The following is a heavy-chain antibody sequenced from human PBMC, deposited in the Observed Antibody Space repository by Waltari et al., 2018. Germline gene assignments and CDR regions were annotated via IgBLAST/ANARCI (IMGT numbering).Heavy chain of an antibody. J-gene: IGHJ4*02. CDR1: GFTFSSDW. V-gene: IGHV3-7*03. CDR3: VMGATDVDY. Sequence: EVQLVESGGGLVQPGGSLRLSCAASGFTFSSDWMSWVRQAPGKGLEWVANIKQDGSEKYYVDSVKGRFTISRDNAKNSLYLQMNSLRAEDTAVYYCVMGATDVDYWGQGTLVTVSS. D-gene: IGHD1-26*01. CDR2: IKQDGSEK.